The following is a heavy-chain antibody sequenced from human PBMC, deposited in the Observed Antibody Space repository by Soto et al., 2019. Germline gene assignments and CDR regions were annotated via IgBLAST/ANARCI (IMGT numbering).Heavy chain of an antibody. CDR3: ARDLLGYCSGGSCYSVPFY. D-gene: IGHD2-15*01. CDR2: IWYDGSNK. Sequence: GGSLRLSCAASGFTFSSYGMHWVRQAPGKGLEWVAVIWYDGSNKYYADSVKGRFTISRDNSKNTLYLQMNSLRAEDTAVYYCARDLLGYCSGGSCYSVPFYWGQGTLVTVSS. CDR1: GFTFSSYG. V-gene: IGHV3-33*01. J-gene: IGHJ4*02.